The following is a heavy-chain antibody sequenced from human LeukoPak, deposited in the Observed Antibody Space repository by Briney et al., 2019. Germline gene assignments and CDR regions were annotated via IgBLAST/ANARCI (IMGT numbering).Heavy chain of an antibody. CDR2: IYTSGST. D-gene: IGHD1-7*01. CDR1: GGSISSYY. Sequence: SETLSLTCTVSGGSISSYYWSWIRQPAGKGLEWIGRIYTSGSTNYNPSLKSRVTMSVDTSKNQFSLKLSSVTAADTAVYYCARHEDWNYRNWFDPWGQGTLVTVSS. J-gene: IGHJ5*02. V-gene: IGHV4-4*07. CDR3: ARHEDWNYRNWFDP.